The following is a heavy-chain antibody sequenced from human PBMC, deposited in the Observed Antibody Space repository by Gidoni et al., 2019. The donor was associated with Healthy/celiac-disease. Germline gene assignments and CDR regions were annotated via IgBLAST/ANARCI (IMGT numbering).Heavy chain of an antibody. V-gene: IGHV1-2*04. J-gene: IGHJ3*02. D-gene: IGHD2-2*01. CDR1: GYTCTGYY. Sequence: QVQLVQSGAEVKKPGASVKVSCKASGYTCTGYYMHWVRQAPGQGLEWMGWINPNSGGTNYAQKFQGWVTMTRDTSISTACMELSRLRSDDTAVYYCARRGAGYCSSTSCYHDAFDIWGQGTMVTVSS. CDR2: INPNSGGT. CDR3: ARRGAGYCSSTSCYHDAFDI.